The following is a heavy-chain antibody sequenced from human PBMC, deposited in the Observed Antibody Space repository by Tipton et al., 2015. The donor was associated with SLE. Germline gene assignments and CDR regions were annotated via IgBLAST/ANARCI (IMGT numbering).Heavy chain of an antibody. CDR2: IYYSGST. D-gene: IGHD3-16*01. CDR3: ARGGEWLTRGGNYFDY. CDR1: GGSIRNDY. Sequence: TLSLTCTVSGGSIRNDYWSWIRQPPGKGLEWIGYIYYSGSTNYNPSLKSRVTISVDTSKNQFSLNLSSVTAADTAVYYCARGGEWLTRGGNYFDYWGQGTLVTVSS. V-gene: IGHV4-59*08. J-gene: IGHJ4*02.